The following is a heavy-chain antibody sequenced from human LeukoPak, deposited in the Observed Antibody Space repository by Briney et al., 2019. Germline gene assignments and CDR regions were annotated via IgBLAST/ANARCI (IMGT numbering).Heavy chain of an antibody. CDR3: ARQWLVSPLFDY. J-gene: IGHJ4*02. CDR2: INHSGST. V-gene: IGHV4-34*01. CDR1: GGSFSGYY. Sequence: PSETLSLTCAVYGGSFSGYYWSWIRQPPGKGLEWIGEINHSGSTNYNPSLRSRVTVSVHTSKNQLSLKLSSVTAADTAVYYCARQWLVSPLFDYWGQGALVTVSS. D-gene: IGHD6-19*01.